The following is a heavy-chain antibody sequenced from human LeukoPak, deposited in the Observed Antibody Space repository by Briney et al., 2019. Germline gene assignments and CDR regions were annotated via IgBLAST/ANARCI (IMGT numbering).Heavy chain of an antibody. J-gene: IGHJ5*02. D-gene: IGHD6-19*01. CDR2: IYYSGST. V-gene: IGHV4-59*12. CDR1: GGSFSGYY. CDR3: ARGTDWYSSHFDP. Sequence: SETLSLTCAVYGGSFSGYYWSWIRQPPGKGLEWIGYIYYSGSTNYNPSLKSRVTISVDTSKNQLSLKLISVTAADTAVYYCARGTDWYSSHFDPWGQGILVTVSS.